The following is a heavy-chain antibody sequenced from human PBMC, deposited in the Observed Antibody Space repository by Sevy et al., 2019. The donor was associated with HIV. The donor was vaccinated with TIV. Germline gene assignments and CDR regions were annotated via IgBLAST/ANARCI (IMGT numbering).Heavy chain of an antibody. CDR1: GYTLTELS. D-gene: IGHD1-26*01. V-gene: IGHV1-24*01. J-gene: IGHJ5*02. CDR3: ATDTNPAVAGPGGSYYGWFDP. Sequence: ASVKVSCKVSGYTLTELSMHWVRQAPGKGLEWMGGFDPEDGETIYAQKFQGRVTMTEDKSTDTAYMELSSLRSEDTAVYYCATDTNPAVAGPGGSYYGWFDPWGQGTLVTVSS. CDR2: FDPEDGET.